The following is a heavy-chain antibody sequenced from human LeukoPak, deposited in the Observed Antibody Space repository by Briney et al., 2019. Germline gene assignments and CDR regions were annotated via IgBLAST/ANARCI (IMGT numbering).Heavy chain of an antibody. CDR3: ARDRSHDSSGYYY. V-gene: IGHV4-39*07. Sequence: SETLSLTCTVSGGSISSSSYYWGWIRQPPGKGLEWIGSIYYSGSTYYNPSLKSRVTISVDTSKNQFSLKLSSVTAADTAVYYCARDRSHDSSGYYYWGQGTLVTVSS. CDR1: GGSISSSSYY. D-gene: IGHD3-22*01. J-gene: IGHJ4*02. CDR2: IYYSGST.